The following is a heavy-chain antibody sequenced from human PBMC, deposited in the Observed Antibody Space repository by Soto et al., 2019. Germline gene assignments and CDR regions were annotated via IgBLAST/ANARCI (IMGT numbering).Heavy chain of an antibody. CDR2: IYSGGST. J-gene: IGHJ4*02. Sequence: GGSLRLSCAASGFTVSSNYMSWVRQAPGKGLEWVSVIYSGGSTYYADSVKGRFTISRDNSKNTLYLQMNSLRAEDTAVYYCVVVVAAGFFAFWGQGLLVTVSS. V-gene: IGHV3-66*01. CDR1: GFTVSSNY. CDR3: VVVVAAGFFAF. D-gene: IGHD2-15*01.